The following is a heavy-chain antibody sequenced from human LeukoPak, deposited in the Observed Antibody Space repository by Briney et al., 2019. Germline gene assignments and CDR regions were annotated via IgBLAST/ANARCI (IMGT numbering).Heavy chain of an antibody. CDR2: IYYSGST. Sequence: SSETLSLTCTVSGGSISSSSYYWGWIRQPPGKGLEWIGSIYYSGSTNYNPSLKSRVTISVDMSKNQFSLKLSSVTAADTAVYYCARSRDRYDSSGYPFDYWGQGTLVTVSS. V-gene: IGHV4-39*07. J-gene: IGHJ4*02. CDR1: GGSISSSSYY. D-gene: IGHD3-22*01. CDR3: ARSRDRYDSSGYPFDY.